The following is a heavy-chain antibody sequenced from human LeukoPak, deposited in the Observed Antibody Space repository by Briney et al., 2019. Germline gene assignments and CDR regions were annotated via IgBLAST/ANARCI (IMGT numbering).Heavy chain of an antibody. D-gene: IGHD1-26*01. V-gene: IGHV3-30*04. Sequence: SGGSLRLSCAASGFTFSTYAMHWVRQAPGKGLEWVAVISADGRKKYYADSVKGRFTISRDNSKNTLYLQMNSLRPEDTAIYYCAKDPASGXSYYFHGM. J-gene: IGHJ6*01. CDR3: AKDPASGXSYYFHGM. CDR2: ISADGRKK. CDR1: GFTFSTYA.